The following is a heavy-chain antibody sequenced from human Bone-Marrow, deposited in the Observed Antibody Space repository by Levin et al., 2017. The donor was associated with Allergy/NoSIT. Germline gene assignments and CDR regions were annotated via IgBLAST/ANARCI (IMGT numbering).Heavy chain of an antibody. CDR1: GFTFSSYS. CDR3: ASEYSSGHIDY. D-gene: IGHD6-19*01. V-gene: IGHV3-21*01. J-gene: IGHJ4*02. CDR2: ISSSSSYI. Sequence: GGSLRLSCAASGFTFSSYSMNWVRQAPGKGLEWVSSISSSSSYIFYADSVKGRFTISRDNAKNSLYLQMNSLRAEDTAVYYCASEYSSGHIDYWGQGTLVTVSS.